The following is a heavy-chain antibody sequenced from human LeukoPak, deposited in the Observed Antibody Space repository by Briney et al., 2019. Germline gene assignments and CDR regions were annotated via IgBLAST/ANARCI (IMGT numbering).Heavy chain of an antibody. CDR1: GFTFSSYG. D-gene: IGHD3-22*01. Sequence: GRSLRLSCAASGFTFSSYGMHWVRQAPGKGLEWVAVIWYDGSNKYYADSVKGRFTISRDNSKNTLYLQMNSLRAEDTAVYYCARDVSGYYQFYFDYWGQGALVTVSS. J-gene: IGHJ4*02. CDR2: IWYDGSNK. V-gene: IGHV3-33*01. CDR3: ARDVSGYYQFYFDY.